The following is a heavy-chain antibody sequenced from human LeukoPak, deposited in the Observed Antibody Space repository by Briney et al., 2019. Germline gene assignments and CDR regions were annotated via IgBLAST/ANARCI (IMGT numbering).Heavy chain of an antibody. Sequence: GASVTVSCKASGYTFTSYSVHWVRQAPGQGLEWMATINPSVGSAIYAQKFQGRVTVTSDTSTSAVFMELTSLTSDDTAVYYCARRVGTTRTAFDNWGQGTLVTVSS. V-gene: IGHV1-46*01. D-gene: IGHD1-26*01. CDR1: GYTFTSYS. CDR2: INPSVGSA. J-gene: IGHJ4*02. CDR3: ARRVGTTRTAFDN.